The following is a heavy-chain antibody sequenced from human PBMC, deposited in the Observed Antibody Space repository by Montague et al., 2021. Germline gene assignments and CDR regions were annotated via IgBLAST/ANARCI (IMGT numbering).Heavy chain of an antibody. CDR1: GGSISSSLFY. V-gene: IGHV4-39*01. CDR3: ARAGPRTYGGDSLDY. D-gene: IGHD3-10*01. J-gene: IGHJ4*02. Sequence: SETLSLTCTVSGGSISSSLFYWGWIRQSPGKGLEWIGSNYYRGNTYYNPSLKSRVSLSIDTSKNQFSLKMNSVTAADTAVYYCARAGPRTYGGDSLDYWGQGALVTVSS. CDR2: NYYRGNT.